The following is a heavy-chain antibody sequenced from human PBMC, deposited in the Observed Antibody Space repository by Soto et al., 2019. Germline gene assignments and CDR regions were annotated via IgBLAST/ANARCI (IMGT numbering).Heavy chain of an antibody. D-gene: IGHD6-13*01. Sequence: SETLSLTFTSSGGSISSHYWSWIRQPPGQGLEWIGYMYYSGSPNYNPSLKSRVTISVDTSKNQFSLNLSFVTAADTAVYYCARGAAAGRSDYWGQGTLVTVSS. CDR1: GGSISSHY. J-gene: IGHJ4*02. CDR2: MYYSGSP. V-gene: IGHV4-59*11. CDR3: ARGAAAGRSDY.